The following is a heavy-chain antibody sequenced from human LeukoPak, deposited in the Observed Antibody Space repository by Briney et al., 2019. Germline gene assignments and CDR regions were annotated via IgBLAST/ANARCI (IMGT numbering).Heavy chain of an antibody. CDR2: ISSSSYI. Sequence: GGSLRLSCAASGFTFSSYSMNWVRQAPGKGLEWVSSISSSSYIYYADSVKGRFTISRDNAKNSLYLQMNSLRAEDTAVYYCARDHSDSSGYPLPFDYWGQGTLVTVSS. D-gene: IGHD3-22*01. CDR1: GFTFSSYS. J-gene: IGHJ4*02. V-gene: IGHV3-21*01. CDR3: ARDHSDSSGYPLPFDY.